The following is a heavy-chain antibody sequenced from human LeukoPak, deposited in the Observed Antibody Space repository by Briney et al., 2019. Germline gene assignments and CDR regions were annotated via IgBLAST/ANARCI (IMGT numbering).Heavy chain of an antibody. J-gene: IGHJ4*02. CDR3: AKDPGYCSGGSCYYFDY. V-gene: IGHV3-30*18. CDR2: ISYDGSNK. Sequence: GGSLRLSCAASGFTFSSYAMHWVRQAPAKGLEWVAVISYDGSNKYYTDSVKGRFSISRDNSKNTLYLQMNSLRAEDTAVYYCAKDPGYCSGGSCYYFDYWGQGTLVTVSS. D-gene: IGHD2-15*01. CDR1: GFTFSSYA.